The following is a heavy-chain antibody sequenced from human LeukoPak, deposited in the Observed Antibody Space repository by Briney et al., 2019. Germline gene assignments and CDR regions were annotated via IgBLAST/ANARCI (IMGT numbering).Heavy chain of an antibody. CDR3: ASSGSYSFDY. V-gene: IGHV3-48*02. Sequence: GGSLRLSCAASGFTFSSYSMNWVRQAPGKGLEWVSHITASGTAMFYADSVKGRFTISRDNAKNSLYLQMNSLRDEDTAVYYCASSGSYSFDYGGQGPLVPVS. J-gene: IGHJ4*02. CDR2: ITASGTAM. D-gene: IGHD1-26*01. CDR1: GFTFSSYS.